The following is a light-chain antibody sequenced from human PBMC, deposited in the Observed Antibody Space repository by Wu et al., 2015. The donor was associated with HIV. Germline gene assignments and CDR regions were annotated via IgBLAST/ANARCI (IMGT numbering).Light chain of an antibody. V-gene: IGKV3-15*01. J-gene: IGKJ2*01. CDR2: GTS. Sequence: EIVMTQSPATLSVSPGERATLSCRASQSVGGNLAWYQQKRGQSPRLLIYGTSTRATGIPARFSGGGSGTDFTLTISSLEPEDFAVYYCQLRTTWPLFGQGTKLEIK. CDR3: QLRTTWPL. CDR1: QSVGGN.